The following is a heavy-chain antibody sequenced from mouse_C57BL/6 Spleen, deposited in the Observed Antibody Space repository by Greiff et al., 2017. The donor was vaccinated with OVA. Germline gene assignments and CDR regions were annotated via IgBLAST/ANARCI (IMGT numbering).Heavy chain of an antibody. D-gene: IGHD2-4*01. CDR3: ARDDYDSFAY. CDR1: GYSITSGYY. CDR2: ISYDGSN. Sequence: DVKLVESGPGLVKPSQSLSLTCSVTGYSITSGYYWNWIRQFPGNKLEWMGYISYDGSNNYNPSLKNRISITRDTSKNQFFLKLNSATTEDTATYYCARDDYDSFAYWGQGTLVTVSA. J-gene: IGHJ3*01. V-gene: IGHV3-6*01.